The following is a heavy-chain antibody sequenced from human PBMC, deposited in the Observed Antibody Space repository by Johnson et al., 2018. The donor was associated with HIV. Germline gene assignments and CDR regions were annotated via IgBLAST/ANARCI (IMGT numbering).Heavy chain of an antibody. V-gene: IGHV3-11*01. CDR2: ISSSGSTI. Sequence: QVQLVESGGGLVKPGGSLRLSCAASGFTFSDYYMSWIRQAPGKGLEWVSYISSSGSTIYYADSVKGRFTISRDNAKNSLHLQMSSLRADDTAIFYCAKGLNRGSYFDDAFDIWGQGTMVTVSS. J-gene: IGHJ3*02. D-gene: IGHD3-16*01. CDR1: GFTFSDYY. CDR3: AKGLNRGSYFDDAFDI.